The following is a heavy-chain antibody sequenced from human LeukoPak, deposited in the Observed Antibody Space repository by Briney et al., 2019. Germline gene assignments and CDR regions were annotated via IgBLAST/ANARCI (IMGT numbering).Heavy chain of an antibody. CDR3: ASLPRYDSSGYYYEDYFDY. Sequence: GGSVRLSCAASGFTLSDYWMNWVRQAPGKGLEWVSYISCSGSTIYYADSVKGRFTISRDNAKNSLYLQMNSLRAEDTAVYYCASLPRYDSSGYYYEDYFDYWGQGTLVTVSS. D-gene: IGHD3-22*01. CDR1: GFTLSDYW. V-gene: IGHV3-48*03. J-gene: IGHJ4*02. CDR2: ISCSGSTI.